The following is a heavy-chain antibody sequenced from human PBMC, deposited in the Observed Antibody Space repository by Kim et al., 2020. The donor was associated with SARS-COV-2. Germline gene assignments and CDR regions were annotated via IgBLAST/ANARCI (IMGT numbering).Heavy chain of an antibody. V-gene: IGHV3-53*04. J-gene: IGHJ6*02. Sequence: GGSLRLSCAASGFTVSSNYMSWVRQAPGKGLEWVSDINSGGSTYYADSVMGRLTISRHNSKNTPHFQRNSQRAEDTTAYYCAIGGGQCSSTSCNVKYYYYGVGIWGQGTTVTVSS. CDR2: INSGGST. D-gene: IGHD2-2*01. CDR3: AIGGGQCSSTSCNVKYYYYGVGI. CDR1: GFTVSSNY.